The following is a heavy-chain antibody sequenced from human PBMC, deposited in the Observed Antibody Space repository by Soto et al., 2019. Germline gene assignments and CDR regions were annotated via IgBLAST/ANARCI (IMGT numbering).Heavy chain of an antibody. CDR3: AKDRDLNYYGSGSCYNY. CDR2: ISGSAGST. CDR1: GFTLSSYA. V-gene: IGHV3-23*01. J-gene: IGHJ4*02. D-gene: IGHD3-10*01. Sequence: GGSLRLSCAASGFTLSSYAMTWVRQAPGKGLEWVSTISGSAGSTYYADSVKGRFTISRDSSENTLYLQMNSLRAEDTAVYYCAKDRDLNYYGSGSCYNYWGQGTLVTSPQ.